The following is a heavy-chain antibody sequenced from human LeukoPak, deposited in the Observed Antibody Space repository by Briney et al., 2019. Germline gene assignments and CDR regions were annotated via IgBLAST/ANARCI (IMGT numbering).Heavy chain of an antibody. D-gene: IGHD3-22*01. Sequence: ASVKVPCKASGGTFSSYAISWVRQAPGQGLERMGRIIPILGIANYAQKFQGRVTITADKSTSTAYMELSSLRSEDTAVYYCARAPGVYDSSGFDYWGQGTLVTVSS. CDR2: IIPILGIA. CDR1: GGTFSSYA. V-gene: IGHV1-69*04. J-gene: IGHJ4*02. CDR3: ARAPGVYDSSGFDY.